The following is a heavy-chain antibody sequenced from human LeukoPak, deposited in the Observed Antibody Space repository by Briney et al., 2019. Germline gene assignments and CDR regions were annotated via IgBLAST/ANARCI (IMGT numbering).Heavy chain of an antibody. CDR2: IYYSGST. J-gene: IGHJ3*01. CDR3: ARVVPGYSSGWYFDV. Sequence: SETLSLTCTVSGGSIRSGDYYWSWIRQPPGKGLEWIGYIYYSGSTYYNPSLKSRVTISVDTSKNQFSLKLSSVTAADTAVYYCARVVPGYSSGWYFDVWGQGTMVTVSS. V-gene: IGHV4-30-4*01. D-gene: IGHD6-19*01. CDR1: GGSIRSGDYY.